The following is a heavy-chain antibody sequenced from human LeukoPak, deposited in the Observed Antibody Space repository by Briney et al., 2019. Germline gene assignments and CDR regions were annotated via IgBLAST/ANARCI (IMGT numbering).Heavy chain of an antibody. J-gene: IGHJ4*02. Sequence: GGSLRLFCAASGFTFSKFGMTWVRQAPGKGRGWVSTIPGTGGSTNYADSVKGRFTISRDNSKNTLYLQMNSLRAEDTAVYYCAKGFYYGSGSYYHSAYWGQGTLVTVSS. CDR3: AKGFYYGSGSYYHSAY. CDR2: IPGTGGST. D-gene: IGHD3-10*01. V-gene: IGHV3-23*01. CDR1: GFTFSKFG.